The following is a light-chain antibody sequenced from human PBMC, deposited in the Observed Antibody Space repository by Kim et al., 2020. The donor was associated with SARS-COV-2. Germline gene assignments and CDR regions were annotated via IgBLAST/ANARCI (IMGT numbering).Light chain of an antibody. CDR2: GAS. V-gene: IGKV3-20*01. CDR3: HHYGSSPT. J-gene: IGKJ1*01. CDR1: LSVNSNS. Sequence: DIVLTQSPGTLSLSPGERATLSCRASLSVNSNSLAWYQQKPGQAPRLLIYGASSRATGIPDTFSGSGSGTDFTLTISRLEPEHFAVYYCHHYGSSPTFGQGTKVDIK.